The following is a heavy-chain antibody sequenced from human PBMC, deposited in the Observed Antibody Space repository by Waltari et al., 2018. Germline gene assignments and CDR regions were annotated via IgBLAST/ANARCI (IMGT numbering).Heavy chain of an antibody. V-gene: IGHV1-2*02. J-gene: IGHJ4*02. CDR3: ATGGATTETPGY. D-gene: IGHD4-17*01. Sequence: QVQLVQSGAEVKKPGASVKVSCKASGYTFTAHYLHWMRQAPGQGLEWMGWIYGKTGGANYAQKFQGRVTMTRDTSINTAFMELSSLKSDDTAVYYCATGGATTETPGYWGQGTLVTVSS. CDR1: GYTFTAHY. CDR2: IYGKTGGA.